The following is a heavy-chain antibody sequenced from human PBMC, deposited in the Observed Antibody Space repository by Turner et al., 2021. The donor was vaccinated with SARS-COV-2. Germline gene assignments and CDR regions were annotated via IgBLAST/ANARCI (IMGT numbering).Heavy chain of an antibody. CDR2: FYKIGSI. V-gene: IGHV4-59*08. D-gene: IGHD1-1*01. Sequence: QVQLQESGPGLVRPSETLSLTCTVSGGSISSQSWSWVRQSPGRGMEWIVYFYKIGSIDYNPTLRSRVTISVDTSMNQLSLNLISMTAADTAVYYCARHQGSTSGYDHGMNVWGQGTAVIVSS. J-gene: IGHJ6*02. CDR3: ARHQGSTSGYDHGMNV. CDR1: GGSISSQS.